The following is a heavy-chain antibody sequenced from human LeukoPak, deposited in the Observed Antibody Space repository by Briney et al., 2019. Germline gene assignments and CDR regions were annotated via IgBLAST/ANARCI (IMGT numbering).Heavy chain of an antibody. CDR1: GYTFTSYG. CDR3: ARDGEHSSGWPLFDY. J-gene: IGHJ4*02. CDR2: ISAYNGNT. V-gene: IGHV1-18*04. Sequence: ASVNVSCKASGYTFTSYGISWVRQAPGQGLEWMGWISAYNGNTNYAQKLQGRVIMTTDTSTSTAYVELRSLRSDDTAVYYCARDGEHSSGWPLFDYWGQGTLVTVSS. D-gene: IGHD6-19*01.